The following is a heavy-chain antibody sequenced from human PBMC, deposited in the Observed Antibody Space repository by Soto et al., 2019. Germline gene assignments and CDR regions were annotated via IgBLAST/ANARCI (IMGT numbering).Heavy chain of an antibody. Sequence: SETLSLTCTVSGGSISSYYWSWIRQPPGKGLEWIGYIYYSGSTNYNPSLKSRVTISVDTSKNQFSLKLSSVTAADTAVYYCARHPGPPISGSSWYWDYYYGMDVWGQGTTVTVS. J-gene: IGHJ6*02. CDR1: GGSISSYY. CDR2: IYYSGST. V-gene: IGHV4-59*08. CDR3: ARHPGPPISGSSWYWDYYYGMDV. D-gene: IGHD6-13*01.